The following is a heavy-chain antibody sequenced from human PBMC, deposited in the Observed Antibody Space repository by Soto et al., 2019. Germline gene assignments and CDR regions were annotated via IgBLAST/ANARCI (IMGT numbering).Heavy chain of an antibody. CDR2: ISGSSRYI. Sequence: GGSLSLSCAASGFTFSTYTMNWVRQAPGKGLEWVSSISGSSRYIYYADSVKGRFTISRDNAKNSLFLQMNSLKAEDTAVYYCERGPPLYTSDRYFDPWGQGTLVTVSS. J-gene: IGHJ5*02. CDR1: GFTFSTYT. D-gene: IGHD6-25*01. V-gene: IGHV3-21*01. CDR3: ERGPPLYTSDRYFDP.